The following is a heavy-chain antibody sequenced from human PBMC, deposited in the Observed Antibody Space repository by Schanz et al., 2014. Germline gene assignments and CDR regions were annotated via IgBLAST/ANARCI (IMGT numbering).Heavy chain of an antibody. J-gene: IGHJ6*03. CDR2: IIPILGIA. V-gene: IGHV1-69*09. CDR3: AGTYCSSTSCYTGYYYMDV. Sequence: QVQLVQSGAEMKKPGASVKVSCKASGYTFTGYYMHWVRQAPGQGLEWMGRIIPILGIANYAQNFQGRVTITADKSTSTAYMELTSLRSEDTAVYYCAGTYCSSTSCYTGYYYMDVWGKGTTVTVSS. D-gene: IGHD2-2*02. CDR1: GYTFTGYY.